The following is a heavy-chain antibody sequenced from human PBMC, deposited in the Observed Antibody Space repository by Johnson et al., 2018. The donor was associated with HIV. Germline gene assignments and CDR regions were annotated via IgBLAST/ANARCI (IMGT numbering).Heavy chain of an antibody. D-gene: IGHD2-15*01. Sequence: VQVVESGGGVVQPGGSLRLSCAASGFTFSSYGMHWVRQAPGKGLEWVALISYDGSNKYYADSVKGRFTISRDNSKNTLYLQMNSLRAGDTAVYYCAKESGGSLEWGFDIWGQGTMVTVSS. CDR3: AKESGGSLEWGFDI. CDR2: ISYDGSNK. J-gene: IGHJ3*02. CDR1: GFTFSSYG. V-gene: IGHV3-30*19.